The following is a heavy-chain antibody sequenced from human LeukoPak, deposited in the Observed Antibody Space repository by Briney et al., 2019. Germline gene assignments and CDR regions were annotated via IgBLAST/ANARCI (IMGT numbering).Heavy chain of an antibody. J-gene: IGHJ4*02. CDR1: GFTFSSFS. CDR2: IKSKTDGGTT. Sequence: GGSLRLSCAASGFTFSSFSMNWVRQAPGKGLEWVGRIKSKTDGGTTDYAAPVKGRFTISRDDSKNTLYLQMNSLKTEDTAVYYCTTDLRWIVVVPAAKDKIDYWGQGTLVTVSS. CDR3: TTDLRWIVVVPAAKDKIDY. V-gene: IGHV3-15*01. D-gene: IGHD2-2*01.